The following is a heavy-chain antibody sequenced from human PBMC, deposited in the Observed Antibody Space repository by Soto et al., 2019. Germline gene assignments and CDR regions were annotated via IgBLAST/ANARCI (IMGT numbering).Heavy chain of an antibody. Sequence: GGSLRLSCAASGFTFSSYSMNWVRQAPGKGLEWVSSISSSSSYIYYADSVKGRFTISRDNAKNSLYLQMNSLRAEDTAVYYCASAGGGELGMKDYWGQGTLVTVSS. CDR3: ASAGGGELGMKDY. V-gene: IGHV3-21*01. CDR2: ISSSSSYI. CDR1: GFTFSSYS. J-gene: IGHJ4*02. D-gene: IGHD7-27*01.